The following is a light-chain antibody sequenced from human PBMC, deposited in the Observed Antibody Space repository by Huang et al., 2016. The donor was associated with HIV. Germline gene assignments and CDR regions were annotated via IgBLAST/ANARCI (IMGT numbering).Light chain of an antibody. CDR1: QRISRW. V-gene: IGKV1-5*01. CDR3: QQYSSYPWT. CDR2: DAS. Sequence: DIQMTQSPSTLSASVGDRVTITCRASQRISRWLAWYQQKPGKSPNLLIYDASSLESGVPSRFSGSGSGTEFTLTISSLQPDNLATYYCQQYSSYPWTFGQGTKVEIK. J-gene: IGKJ1*01.